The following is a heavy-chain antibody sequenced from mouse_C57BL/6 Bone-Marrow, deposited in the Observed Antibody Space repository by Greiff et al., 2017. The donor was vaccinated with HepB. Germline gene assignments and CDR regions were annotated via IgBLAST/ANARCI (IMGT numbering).Heavy chain of an antibody. CDR3: ARGPGYGSWFAY. D-gene: IGHD2-2*01. V-gene: IGHV5-17*01. J-gene: IGHJ3*01. CDR1: GFTFSDYG. CDR2: ISSGSSTI. Sequence: EVMLVESGGGLVKPGGSLKLSCAASGFTFSDYGMHWVRQATEKGLEWVAYISSGSSTIYYADTVRGRFTLSRENAKNTLFLQMTSLRSEDTAMYYCARGPGYGSWFAYWGQGTLVTVSA.